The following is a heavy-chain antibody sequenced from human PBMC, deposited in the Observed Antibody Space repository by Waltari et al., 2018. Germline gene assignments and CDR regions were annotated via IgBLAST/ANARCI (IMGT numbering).Heavy chain of an antibody. CDR3: ARVRKQWELLVTSSGYSAMDV. V-gene: IGHV1-69*01. J-gene: IGHJ6*02. CDR1: GGTLRSYV. Sequence: QVQLVQSGAEVKKPGSSVQVSCTASGGTLRSYVISWVRQAPGQGLEWMGGIIPMYGTTNYAQKFQGRVTITADEATSTFYMELSSLRVEDTATYYCARVRKQWELLVTSSGYSAMDVWGQGTTVTVSS. CDR2: IIPMYGTT. D-gene: IGHD1-26*01.